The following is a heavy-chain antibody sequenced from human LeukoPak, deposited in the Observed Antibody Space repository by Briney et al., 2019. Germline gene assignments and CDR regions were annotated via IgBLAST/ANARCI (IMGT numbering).Heavy chain of an antibody. CDR3: ARDYVDYCDSSGYQGD. CDR1: GYTFTSYY. V-gene: IGHV1-46*01. D-gene: IGHD3-22*01. Sequence: ASVKVSCKASGYTFTSYYMHWVRQAPGQGLEWMGIINPSGGSTSYAQKFQGRVTMTRDTSTSTVYMELSSLRSEDTAVYYCARDYVDYCDSSGYQGDWGQGTLVTVSS. J-gene: IGHJ4*02. CDR2: INPSGGST.